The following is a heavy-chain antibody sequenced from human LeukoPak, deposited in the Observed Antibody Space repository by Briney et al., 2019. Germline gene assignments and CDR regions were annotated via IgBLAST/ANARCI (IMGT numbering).Heavy chain of an antibody. J-gene: IGHJ4*02. CDR3: AKDHYAFWSGYLRYPRYYFDY. CDR1: GFTFSSYA. Sequence: GGSLRLSCAASGFTFSSYAMSWVRQAPGKGLEWVSAISGSGGSTYYADSVKGRFTISRDNSKNTLYLQMNSLRAEDTAVYYCAKDHYAFWSGYLRYPRYYFDYWGQGTLVTVSS. V-gene: IGHV3-23*01. CDR2: ISGSGGST. D-gene: IGHD3-3*01.